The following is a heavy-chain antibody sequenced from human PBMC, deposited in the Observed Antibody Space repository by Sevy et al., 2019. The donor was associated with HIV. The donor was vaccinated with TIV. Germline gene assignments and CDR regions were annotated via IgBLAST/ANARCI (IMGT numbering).Heavy chain of an antibody. D-gene: IGHD2-8*01. Sequence: SETLSLACTVSGGSISSGSYYWSWIRQRAGKGLEWIGRIYTSGSTNNNPSLKSRVTMSVDTSKNQFSLKLSSVTAADTAVYYCAREIVLMVYATYYFDYWGQGTLVTVSS. CDR3: AREIVLMVYATYYFDY. CDR1: GGSISSGSYY. CDR2: IYTSGST. J-gene: IGHJ4*02. V-gene: IGHV4-61*02.